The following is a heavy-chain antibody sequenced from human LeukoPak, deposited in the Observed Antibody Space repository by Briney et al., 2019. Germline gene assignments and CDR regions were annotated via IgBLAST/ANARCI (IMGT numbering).Heavy chain of an antibody. V-gene: IGHV3-15*01. CDR2: TKSKTDGGTT. J-gene: IGHJ5*02. CDR1: GFTFSNAW. CDR3: TTDLVVVVVAAQYNWVDP. D-gene: IGHD2-15*01. Sequence: GGSLRLSCAASGFTFSNAWMSWVGQAPGKGLEWVGRTKSKTDGGTTDYAAPVKGRFTISRDESKNTLYLQMNSLKTGDTAVYYCTTDLVVVVVAAQYNWVDPWGQGTLVTVSS.